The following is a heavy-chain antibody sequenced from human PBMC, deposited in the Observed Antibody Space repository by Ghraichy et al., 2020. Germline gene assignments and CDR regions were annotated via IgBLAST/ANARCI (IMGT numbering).Heavy chain of an antibody. CDR2: IYYSGST. V-gene: IGHV4-39*01. Sequence: SETLSLTCTVSGGSISSSSYYWGWIRQPPGKGLEWIGSIYYSGSTYYNPSLKSRVTISVDTSKNQFSLKLSSVTAADTAVYYCARHFVVIRGARNNWFDPWGQGTLVTVSS. D-gene: IGHD1-26*01. CDR3: ARHFVVIRGARNNWFDP. CDR1: GGSISSSSYY. J-gene: IGHJ5*02.